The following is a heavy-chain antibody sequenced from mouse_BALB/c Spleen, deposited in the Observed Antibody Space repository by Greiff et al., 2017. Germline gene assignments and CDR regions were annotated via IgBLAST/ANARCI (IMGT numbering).Heavy chain of an antibody. CDR1: GFSLTGYG. CDR2: IWGDGST. CDR3: ARDRGLLGSNWYFDV. D-gene: IGHD2-10*01. J-gene: IGHJ1*01. V-gene: IGHV2-6-7*01. Sequence: VQGVESGPGLVAPSQSLSITCTVSGFSLTGYGVNWVRQPPGKGLEWLGMIWGDGSTDYNSALKSRLSISKDNSKSQVFLKMNSLQTDDTARYYCARDRGLLGSNWYFDVWGAGTTVTVSS.